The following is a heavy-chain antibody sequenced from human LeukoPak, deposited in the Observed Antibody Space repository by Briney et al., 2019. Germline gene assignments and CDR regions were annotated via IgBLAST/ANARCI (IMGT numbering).Heavy chain of an antibody. Sequence: PGGSLRLSCAASGFTFSSYWMSWVRQAPGKGLEWVANIKQDGSEKYYVDSVKGRFTISRDNAKNSLYLQMNSLRAEDTAVYYCAREGGPRFPIAAAIDYWGQGTLVTVSS. J-gene: IGHJ4*02. CDR1: GFTFSSYW. CDR3: AREGGPRFPIAAAIDY. D-gene: IGHD6-13*01. V-gene: IGHV3-7*01. CDR2: IKQDGSEK.